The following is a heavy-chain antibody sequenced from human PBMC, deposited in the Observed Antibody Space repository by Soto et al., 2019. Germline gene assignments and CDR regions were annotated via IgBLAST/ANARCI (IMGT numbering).Heavy chain of an antibody. CDR3: AKFIDVVVPAEGYYGMDV. CDR2: ISYDGSNK. D-gene: IGHD2-2*01. Sequence: PGGSLRLSCAASGFTFSGYVMHWVGQAPGKGLEWVAVISYDGSNKYYADSVKGRFTISRDNSKNTLYLQMNSLRAEDTAVYYCAKFIDVVVPAEGYYGMDVWGQGTTVTVSS. CDR1: GFTFSGYV. J-gene: IGHJ6*02. V-gene: IGHV3-30*18.